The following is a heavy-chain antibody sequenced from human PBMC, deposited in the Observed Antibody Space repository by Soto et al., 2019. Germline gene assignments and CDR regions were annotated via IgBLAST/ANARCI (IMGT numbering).Heavy chain of an antibody. CDR2: ISTRSSYT. J-gene: IGHJ6*02. Sequence: QVQLVESGGGLVKPGGSLRLSCAASRFTFSDYYMSWIRQAPGKGLEWVAYISTRSSYTNYADSVRGRFTSSKDNAKNSVYLQMNSLRAEDTAVYFWATDQGHSSSSTYGMDVWGQGTTVTVSS. D-gene: IGHD6-6*01. CDR3: ATDQGHSSSSTYGMDV. V-gene: IGHV3-11*06. CDR1: RFTFSDYY.